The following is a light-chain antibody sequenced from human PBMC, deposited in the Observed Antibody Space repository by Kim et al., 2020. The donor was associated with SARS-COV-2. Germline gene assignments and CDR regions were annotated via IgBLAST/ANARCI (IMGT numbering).Light chain of an antibody. V-gene: IGKV1-27*01. CDR3: QQCKGSPRT. CDR1: QGTSNY. CDR2: AAS. Sequence: DIQMTQSPSSLSASVGDRVTITCRASQGTSNYLAWYQQKPGKVPKLLIYAASALRSGVPSRFSGSGSGTDFTLTITSLQPEDVAVYYCQQCKGSPRTFGHGTKLEI. J-gene: IGKJ1*01.